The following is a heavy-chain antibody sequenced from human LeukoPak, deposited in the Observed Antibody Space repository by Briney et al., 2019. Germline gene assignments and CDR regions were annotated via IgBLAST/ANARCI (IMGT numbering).Heavy chain of an antibody. CDR3: ASVAGWNDGYFDY. CDR2: IYYSGST. J-gene: IGHJ4*02. Sequence: SETLSLTCTVSGGSISSYYWSWIRQPPGKGLEWIGYIYYSGSTNYNPSLKSRVTISVDTSKNQFSLKLSSVTAADTAVYYCASVAGWNDGYFDYWGQGTLVTVSS. CDR1: GGSISSYY. D-gene: IGHD1-1*01. V-gene: IGHV4-59*01.